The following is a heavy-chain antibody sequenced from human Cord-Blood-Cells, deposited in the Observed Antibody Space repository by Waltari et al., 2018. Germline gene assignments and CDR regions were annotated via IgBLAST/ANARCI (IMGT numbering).Heavy chain of an antibody. Sequence: QLQLQESGPGLVKPSETLSLTCTVSGGSISSSSYYWGWIRPPPGKGLAWIGSIYYSGSTYYNPSLKSRVTISVDTSKNQFSLKLSSVTAADTAVYYCARQPAGARGYWYFDLWGRGTLVTVSS. CDR3: ARQPAGARGYWYFDL. D-gene: IGHD6-19*01. CDR1: GGSISSSSYY. CDR2: IYYSGST. V-gene: IGHV4-39*07. J-gene: IGHJ2*01.